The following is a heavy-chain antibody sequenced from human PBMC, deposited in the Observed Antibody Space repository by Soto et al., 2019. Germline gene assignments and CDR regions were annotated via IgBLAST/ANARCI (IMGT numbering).Heavy chain of an antibody. V-gene: IGHV1-18*04. CDR2: ISAYNGNT. J-gene: IGHJ5*02. CDR1: GYTFNSYG. Sequence: ASVKVSCKASGYTFNSYGISWVRQAPGQGLEWMGWISAYNGNTNYAQKLQGRVTMTTDTSTSTAYMELRSLRSDVTAVYYWARVELLTNWFDPWGQGTLVTVSS. D-gene: IGHD2-15*01. CDR3: ARVELLTNWFDP.